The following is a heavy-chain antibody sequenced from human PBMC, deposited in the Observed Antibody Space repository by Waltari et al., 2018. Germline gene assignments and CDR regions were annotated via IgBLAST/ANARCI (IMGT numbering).Heavy chain of an antibody. V-gene: IGHV1-2*06. Sequence: QVQLVQSGAEVKKPGASVTVSCKASGYIFTDYYIPWVRQAPGRGLEWVGRFNPDSGGTNYAQKFQGRVTMTTDTSITTAYMELSRLTSDDTALYYCVRGSGGYSWFDPWGQGTLLTVSS. CDR2: FNPDSGGT. CDR3: VRGSGGYSWFDP. D-gene: IGHD3-10*01. J-gene: IGHJ5*02. CDR1: GYIFTDYY.